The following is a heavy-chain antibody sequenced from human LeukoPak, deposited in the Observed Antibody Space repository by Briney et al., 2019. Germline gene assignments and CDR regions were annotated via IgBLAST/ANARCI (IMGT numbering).Heavy chain of an antibody. Sequence: SETLSLTCTVSGDPISNYYWSWIRQPPGKGLEWIGFTHYNGNTKYNPSLKSRVTMSVDTSKNQLSLGLTSVTATDTAVYYCARHAYSYPHYFDYWGQGTLVTVSS. D-gene: IGHD3-16*02. J-gene: IGHJ4*02. CDR1: GDPISNYY. CDR2: THYNGNT. CDR3: ARHAYSYPHYFDY. V-gene: IGHV4-59*08.